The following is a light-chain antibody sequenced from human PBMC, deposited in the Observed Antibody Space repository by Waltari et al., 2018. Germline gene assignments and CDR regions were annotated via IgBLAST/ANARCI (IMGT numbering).Light chain of an antibody. V-gene: IGLV2-14*03. CDR2: DVS. CDR3: CSYTTSSTVV. J-gene: IGLJ1*01. Sequence: QSALTQPASVSGSPGQSITISCTGTSSDIGAFNYVSWYQQHPGKAPKLMIYDVSYRPSGVSNHFSGSKSGNTAFLTISGLQAEDEGDYFCCSYTTSSTVVFGTGTKVTVL. CDR1: SSDIGAFNY.